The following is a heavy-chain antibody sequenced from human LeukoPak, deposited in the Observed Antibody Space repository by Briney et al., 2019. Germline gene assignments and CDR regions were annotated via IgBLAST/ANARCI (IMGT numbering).Heavy chain of an antibody. CDR1: GGSISSGGDC. V-gene: IGHV4-31*03. CDR3: ARGGYDILTGYYYFDY. D-gene: IGHD3-9*01. CDR2: IYSSGST. J-gene: IGHJ4*02. Sequence: SETLSLTCTVSGGSISSGGDCWSWIRQHPGKGLEWIGYIYSSGSTYYNPYLKSRVTIPVDTSKNQFSLKLSSVTAAATAVYYCARGGYDILTGYYYFDYSGQGTLVTASS.